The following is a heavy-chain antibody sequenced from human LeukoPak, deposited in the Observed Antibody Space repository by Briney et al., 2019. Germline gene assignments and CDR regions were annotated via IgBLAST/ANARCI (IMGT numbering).Heavy chain of an antibody. CDR3: AREVSGTAMDSYYYYMDV. Sequence: SVKVSCKASGGTFSSYAISWVRQAPGQGLEWMGGIIPIFGTANYAQKFQGRVTITADESTSTAYMELSSLRSEDTAVYYCAREVSGTAMDSYYYYMDVWGKGTTVTVSS. V-gene: IGHV1-69*01. D-gene: IGHD5-18*01. J-gene: IGHJ6*03. CDR1: GGTFSSYA. CDR2: IIPIFGTA.